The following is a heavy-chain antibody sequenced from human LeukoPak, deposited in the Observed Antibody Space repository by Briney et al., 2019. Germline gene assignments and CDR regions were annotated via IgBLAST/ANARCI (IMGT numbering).Heavy chain of an antibody. CDR3: ARGFRKIEY. CDR1: GFTFSRHA. J-gene: IGHJ4*02. CDR2: ISGSGDNT. V-gene: IGHV3-23*01. Sequence: PGGSLRISCAASGFTFSRHAMSWVRQAPGKGLDWVSGISGSGDNTYDADSVKGRFTISRDNSKNTVYLQMNSLRAEDTAVYYCARGFRKIEYWGQGTLVTVSS.